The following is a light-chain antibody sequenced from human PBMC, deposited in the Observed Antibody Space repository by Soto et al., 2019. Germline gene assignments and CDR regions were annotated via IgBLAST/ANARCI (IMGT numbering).Light chain of an antibody. J-gene: IGKJ4*01. Sequence: DIQMIQSPSSLSASVGDRVTITCQASQDIKNYLNWYQQKPGKAPKLLIYDVSNLETGVPLRFSGSGSGTHFSLTISSLQPEDVATYYCQHYDHLPPLTFGGGTRVQIK. V-gene: IGKV1-33*01. CDR3: QHYDHLPPLT. CDR1: QDIKNY. CDR2: DVS.